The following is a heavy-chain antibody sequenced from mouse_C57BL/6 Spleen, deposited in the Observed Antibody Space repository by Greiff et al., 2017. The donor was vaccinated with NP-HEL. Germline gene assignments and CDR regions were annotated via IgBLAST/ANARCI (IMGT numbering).Heavy chain of an antibody. CDR1: GFTFSSYG. Sequence: EVKVVESGGDLVKPGGSLKLSCAASGFTFSSYGMSWVRQTPDKRLEWVATISSGGSYTYYPDSVKGRFTISRDNAKNTLYLQMSSLKSEDTAMYYCARHSGSSFYWYFDVWGTGTTVTVSS. CDR2: ISSGGSYT. V-gene: IGHV5-6*01. CDR3: ARHSGSSFYWYFDV. D-gene: IGHD1-1*01. J-gene: IGHJ1*03.